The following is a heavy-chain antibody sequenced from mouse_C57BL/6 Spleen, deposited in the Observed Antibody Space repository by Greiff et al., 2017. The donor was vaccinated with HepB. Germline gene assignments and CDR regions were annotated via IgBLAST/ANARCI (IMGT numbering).Heavy chain of an antibody. V-gene: IGHV1-26*01. D-gene: IGHD6-2*01. J-gene: IGHJ2*01. CDR1: GYTFTDYY. CDR2: INPNNGGT. Sequence: EVQLQQSGPELVKPGASVKISCKASGYTFTDYYMNWVKQSHGKSLEWIGDINPNNGGTSYNQKFKGKATLTVDKSSSTAYMELRSLTSEDSAVYYCARGGVSFDYWGQGTTLTVSS. CDR3: ARGGVSFDY.